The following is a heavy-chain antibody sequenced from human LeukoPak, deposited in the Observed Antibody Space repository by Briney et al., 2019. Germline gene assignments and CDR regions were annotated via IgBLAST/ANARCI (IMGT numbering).Heavy chain of an antibody. CDR1: GGSISSYY. CDR2: IYYSGST. CDR3: ASGRTYSGSYWIYYFDY. V-gene: IGHV4-59*01. J-gene: IGHJ4*02. D-gene: IGHD1-26*01. Sequence: SETLSLTCTVSGGSISSYYWSWIRQPPGKGLEWIGYIYYSGSTNYNPSLKSRVTISVDTSKNQFSLKLSSVTAADTAVYYCASGRTYSGSYWIYYFDYWGQGTLVTVSS.